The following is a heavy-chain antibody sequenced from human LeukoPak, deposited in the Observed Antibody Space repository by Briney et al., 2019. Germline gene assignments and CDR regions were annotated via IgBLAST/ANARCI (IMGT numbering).Heavy chain of an antibody. D-gene: IGHD3-10*01. J-gene: IGHJ5*02. CDR2: IDPSGSRI. CDR3: AKGGVVSGYLDP. CDR1: GFTFRNSD. Sequence: GGSLRLSCAASGFTFRNSDMTWVRQAPGKGLEWVSGIDPSGSRIFYADSVTGRFTISRGNSDNTVYLQMNSLRAEDTAVYYCAKGGVVSGYLDPWGQGSLVTVSS. V-gene: IGHV3-23*01.